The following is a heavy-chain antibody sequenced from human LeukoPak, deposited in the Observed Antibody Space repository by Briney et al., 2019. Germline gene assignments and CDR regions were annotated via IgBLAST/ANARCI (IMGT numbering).Heavy chain of an antibody. CDR1: GGSISSSY. J-gene: IGHJ4*02. V-gene: IGHV4-59*01. CDR3: ANYYYDSSGSFDY. D-gene: IGHD3-22*01. Sequence: SETLSLTCTVSGGSISSSYWNWIRQPPGKGLEWIGYIYYSGSTNYNPSLKSRVTISLDTSKNQFSLKLNSVTAADTAVYYCANYYYDSSGSFDYWGQGTLATVSS. CDR2: IYYSGST.